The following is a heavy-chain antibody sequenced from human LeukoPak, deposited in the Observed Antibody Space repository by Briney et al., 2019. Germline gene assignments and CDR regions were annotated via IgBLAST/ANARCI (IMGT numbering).Heavy chain of an antibody. CDR3: ARFYFDFDY. Sequence: SETLSLTCTVSGGSISSSSYYWGWIRQPPGKGLEWIGSIYYSGNTYYTPSLKSRVTISVDTSKNQSSLKLSSVTAADTAVYYCARFYFDFDYWGQGTLVTVSS. CDR1: GGSISSSSYY. D-gene: IGHD3-9*01. V-gene: IGHV4-39*01. J-gene: IGHJ4*02. CDR2: IYYSGNT.